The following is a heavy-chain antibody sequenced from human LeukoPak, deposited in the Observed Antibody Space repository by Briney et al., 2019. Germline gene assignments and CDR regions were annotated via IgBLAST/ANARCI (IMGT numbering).Heavy chain of an antibody. CDR3: ARYDVYGSGKYYFDY. D-gene: IGHD3-10*01. CDR1: GGSFSSTTYY. CDR2: INYSEST. V-gene: IGHV4-39*01. J-gene: IGHJ4*02. Sequence: SETLSLTCTVPGGSFSSTTYYWSWIRQPPGKGLEWIASINYSESTYYNPSLKSRVTISVDTSEIQFSLKLRSVTSANTAMYYCARYDVYGSGKYYFDYWGQGTLVTVSS.